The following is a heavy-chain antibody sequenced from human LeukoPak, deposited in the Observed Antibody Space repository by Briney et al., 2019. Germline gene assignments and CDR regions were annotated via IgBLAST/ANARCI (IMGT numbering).Heavy chain of an antibody. Sequence: SETLSLTCTVSGGSISSYYWSWIRQPPGKGLEWIGYIYYSGSTNYNPSLKSRVTISVDTSKNQFSLKLSSVTAADTAVYYCARDYGDYYYGMDVWAKGPRSPSP. V-gene: IGHV4-59*01. CDR2: IYYSGST. CDR1: GGSISSYY. D-gene: IGHD4-17*01. J-gene: IGHJ6*02. CDR3: ARDYGDYYYGMDV.